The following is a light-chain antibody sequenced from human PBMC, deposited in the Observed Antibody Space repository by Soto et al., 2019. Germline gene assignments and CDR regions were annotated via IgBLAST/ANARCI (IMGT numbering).Light chain of an antibody. CDR3: AAWDDSLNAVV. Sequence: QSVLTQPPSVSGTPGQKVSISCSGSASNLGGNPVNWYQHLPGAAPKLLIYTNHQRPSGVPDRFSGSKSGTSASLAISGLRSEDEANFYSAAWDDSLNAVVFGGGTKLTVL. CDR1: ASNLGGNP. CDR2: TNH. V-gene: IGLV1-44*01. J-gene: IGLJ2*01.